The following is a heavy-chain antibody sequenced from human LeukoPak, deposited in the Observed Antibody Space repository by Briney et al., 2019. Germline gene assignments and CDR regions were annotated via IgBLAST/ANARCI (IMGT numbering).Heavy chain of an antibody. CDR3: ARDVTPFI. CDR1: GFTFSSYG. D-gene: IGHD2-15*01. Sequence: GGSLRLSCAASGFTFSSYGMHWVRQAPGKGLAWVAFIRYDGSNKYYADSVKGRFTISRDNTNNSLYLQMNSLRAEDTAVYYCARDVTPFIWGQGTLVTVSS. V-gene: IGHV3-30*02. CDR2: IRYDGSNK. J-gene: IGHJ4*02.